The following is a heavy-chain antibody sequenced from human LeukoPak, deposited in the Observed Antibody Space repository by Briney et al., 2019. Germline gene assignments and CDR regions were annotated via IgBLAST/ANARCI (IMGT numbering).Heavy chain of an antibody. D-gene: IGHD3-16*01. CDR3: ARAKLGVSDRHYFDY. CDR2: ISWSRGNI. CDR1: GFTFNDYA. Sequence: PGRSLSLTCAASGFTFNDYAMHWVRQAPGKGLEWVADISWSRGNIGYADSVKGRFPISRENAKNYLYLQMNSLRAEDTALYYCARAKLGVSDRHYFDYWGQGTLVTVSS. J-gene: IGHJ4*02. V-gene: IGHV3-9*01.